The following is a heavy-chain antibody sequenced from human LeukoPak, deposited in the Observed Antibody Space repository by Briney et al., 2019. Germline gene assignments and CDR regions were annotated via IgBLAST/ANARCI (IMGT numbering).Heavy chain of an antibody. V-gene: IGHV3-23*01. CDR3: AKPRDSSGYYDY. Sequence: GSLRLSRAASGFTFSSYAMSWVRQAPGKGLEWVSAISGSGGSTYYADSVKGRFTISRDNSKNTLYLQMNSLRAEDTAVYYCAKPRDSSGYYDYWGQGTLVTVSS. CDR1: GFTFSSYA. CDR2: ISGSGGST. D-gene: IGHD3-22*01. J-gene: IGHJ4*02.